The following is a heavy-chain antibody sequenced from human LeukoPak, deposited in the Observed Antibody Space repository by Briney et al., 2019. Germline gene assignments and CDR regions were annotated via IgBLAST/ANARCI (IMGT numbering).Heavy chain of an antibody. D-gene: IGHD5-18*01. V-gene: IGHV3-13*01. J-gene: IGHJ4*02. CDR1: GFTFSSYD. CDR2: IGTAGDT. CDR3: ARAAVWGYSYGGFDY. Sequence: GGSLRLSCAASGFTFSSYDMHWVRQATGKGLEWVSAIGTAGDTYYPGSVKGRFTISRENAKNSLYLQMNSLRAGDTAVYYCARAAVWGYSYGGFDYWGQGTLVNVSS.